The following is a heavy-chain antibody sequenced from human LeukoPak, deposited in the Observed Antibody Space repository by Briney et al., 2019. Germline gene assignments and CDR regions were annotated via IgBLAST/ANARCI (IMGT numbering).Heavy chain of an antibody. J-gene: IGHJ4*02. CDR3: ARAAVPVGVATPRGYFDY. V-gene: IGHV1-46*01. D-gene: IGHD5-12*01. CDR1: GYTFTSYY. Sequence: ASVKVSCKASGYTFTSYYMHWVRQAPGQGLEWMGIINPSGGSTSYAQKFQGRVTMTRDTSTSTVYMELSSLRSEDTAVYYCARAAVPVGVATPRGYFDYWGQGTLVTVFS. CDR2: INPSGGST.